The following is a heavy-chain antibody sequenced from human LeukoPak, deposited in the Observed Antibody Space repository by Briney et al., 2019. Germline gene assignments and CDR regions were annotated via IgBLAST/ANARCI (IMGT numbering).Heavy chain of an antibody. CDR1: GYTFTSYD. V-gene: IGHV1-8*01. CDR2: MNPNNGNT. CDR3: ARLASSSWPLYYYYGMDV. J-gene: IGHJ6*02. Sequence: GASVKVSCKASGYTFTSYDINWVRQATGQGLEWMGWMNPNNGNTGYAQKFQGRVTMTRSTSISTAYMELSSLRSEDTAAYYCARLASSSWPLYYYYGMDVWGQGTTVTVSS. D-gene: IGHD6-13*01.